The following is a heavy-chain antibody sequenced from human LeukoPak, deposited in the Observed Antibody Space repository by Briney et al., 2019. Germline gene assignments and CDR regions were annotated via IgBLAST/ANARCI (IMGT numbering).Heavy chain of an antibody. V-gene: IGHV4-59*08. CDR2: IYYSGTT. CDR1: GGSMSSYY. D-gene: IGHD6-13*01. J-gene: IGHJ5*02. CDR3: ARAFFSSTGPYGGNWFDP. Sequence: SETLSLTCTVSGGSMSSYYWNWIRQPPGKGLEWIGYIYYSGTTNYNPSLKSRVSMSVDTSKNQFSLKLSSVTAADTAVYYCARAFFSSTGPYGGNWFDPWGQGTLVTVSS.